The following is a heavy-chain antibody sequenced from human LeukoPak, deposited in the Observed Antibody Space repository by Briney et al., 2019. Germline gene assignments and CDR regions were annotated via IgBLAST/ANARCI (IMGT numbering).Heavy chain of an antibody. D-gene: IGHD7-27*01. CDR2: INHSGSA. Sequence: PSETLSLTCAVYGGSLSGYYWSWIRQPPGKGLEWIGEINHSGSANHNPSLKSRVTISVDTSKNQFSLKLSSVSAADTAVYYCARVQAAGDGYYFDFWGQGTLVTVSS. V-gene: IGHV4-34*01. CDR3: ARVQAAGDGYYFDF. CDR1: GGSLSGYY. J-gene: IGHJ4*02.